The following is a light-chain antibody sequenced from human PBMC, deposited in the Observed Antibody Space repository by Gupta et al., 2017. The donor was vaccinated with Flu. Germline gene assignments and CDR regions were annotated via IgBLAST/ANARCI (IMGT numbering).Light chain of an antibody. CDR2: EVT. V-gene: IGLV2-23*02. J-gene: IGLJ3*02. CDR1: TSDVGSYNL. Sequence: QSALTQPAPVSGSPGQSITISCTGSTSDVGSYNLVSWYQQHPGKAPKVMIYEVTKRPSGVSNRFSGSKSGNTASLTISGLQAEDEAYYYCCSYAGSSTLVFGGGTKVTVL. CDR3: CSYAGSSTLV.